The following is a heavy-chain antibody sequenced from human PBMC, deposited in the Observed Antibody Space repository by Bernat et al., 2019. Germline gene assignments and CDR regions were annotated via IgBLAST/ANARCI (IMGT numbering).Heavy chain of an antibody. V-gene: IGHV3-7*03. CDR2: IKQVGSEK. CDR1: GFTFSSYW. CDR3: ARDLSFWSGSYHTYLSYFDY. J-gene: IGHJ4*02. Sequence: EVQLVESGGGLVQPGGSLRLSCAASGFTFSSYWMSWVRQAPGKGLEWVANIKQVGSEKYCVDSVKGRFTISRDNTKNSLYLQMNSLRAEDTAVYYCARDLSFWSGSYHTYLSYFDYWGQGTLVTVSS. D-gene: IGHD1-26*01.